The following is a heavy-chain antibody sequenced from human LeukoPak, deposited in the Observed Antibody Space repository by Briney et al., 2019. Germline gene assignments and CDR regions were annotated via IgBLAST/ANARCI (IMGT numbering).Heavy chain of an antibody. D-gene: IGHD3-16*02. CDR3: ARYVWGSYPTFEDY. CDR2: IYYSGST. V-gene: IGHV4-59*01. Sequence: SETLSLTCTVSGGSISSYYWSWILQPPGKELEWIGYIYYSGSTNYNPSLKSRVTISVDTSKNQFSLKLSSVSAADTAVYYCARYVWGSYPTFEDYWGQGTLVTVPS. J-gene: IGHJ4*02. CDR1: GGSISSYY.